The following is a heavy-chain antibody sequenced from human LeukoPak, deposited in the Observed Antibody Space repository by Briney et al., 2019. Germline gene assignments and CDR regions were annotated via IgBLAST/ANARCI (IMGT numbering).Heavy chain of an antibody. CDR1: GGSISSYY. V-gene: IGHV4-59*01. Sequence: SSETLSLTCTVSGGSISSYYWSWIRQPPGKGLEWIGYIYYSGSTNYNPSLKSRVTISVDTSKNQFSLKLSSVTAADTAVYYCARDRTVTINGYGMDVWGQGTTVTVSS. J-gene: IGHJ6*02. CDR3: ARDRTVTINGYGMDV. CDR2: IYYSGST. D-gene: IGHD4-17*01.